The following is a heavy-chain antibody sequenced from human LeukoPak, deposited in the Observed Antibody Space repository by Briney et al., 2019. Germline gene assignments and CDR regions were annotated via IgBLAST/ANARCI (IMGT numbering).Heavy chain of an antibody. D-gene: IGHD3-22*01. V-gene: IGHV3-43D*03. CDR3: AKVKYYYDSSGHFYDH. Sequence: PGGSLRLSCAASGFAFGDYAMHWVRQAPGKGLEWVSLISWNGVSAYYVDSVKGRFTISRDNSKNSLYLQMNSLRAEDTALHYCAKVKYYYDSSGHFYDHWGQGTLVTVSS. CDR1: GFAFGDYA. J-gene: IGHJ4*02. CDR2: ISWNGVSA.